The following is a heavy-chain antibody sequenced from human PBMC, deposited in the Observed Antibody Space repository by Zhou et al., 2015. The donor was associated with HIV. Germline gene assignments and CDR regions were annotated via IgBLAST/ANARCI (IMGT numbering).Heavy chain of an antibody. CDR3: ATYRWGITPPLYFDS. D-gene: IGHD3-16*01. CDR1: GLTFSSYS. J-gene: IGHJ4*02. Sequence: VQLVESGGRVVQPGRSLRLSCVASGLTFSSYSMIWVRQAPGKGLECVSIISGSGGGKFYADSVKGRFTISRDNSKSTVYLQMNSLRAEDTAAYFCATYRWGITPPLYFDSWGQGTLLTVSS. V-gene: IGHV3-23*04. CDR2: ISGSGGGK.